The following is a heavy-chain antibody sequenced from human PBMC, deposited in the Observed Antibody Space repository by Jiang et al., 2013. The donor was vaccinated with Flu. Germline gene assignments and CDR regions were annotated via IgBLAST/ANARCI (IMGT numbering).Heavy chain of an antibody. CDR3: TAPXSNYDYYYYYGMDV. Sequence: VQLVESGGGLVQPGGSLILSCAASGFTFSGSAMHWVRQASGKGLEWVGRIRSKANSYATAYAASVKGRFTISRDDSKNTAYLQINSLKTEDTAVYYCTAPXSNYDYYYYYGMDVVGQGTTVTVSS. V-gene: IGHV3-73*01. D-gene: IGHD4-11*01. CDR2: IRSKANSYAT. CDR1: GFTFSGSA. J-gene: IGHJ6*02.